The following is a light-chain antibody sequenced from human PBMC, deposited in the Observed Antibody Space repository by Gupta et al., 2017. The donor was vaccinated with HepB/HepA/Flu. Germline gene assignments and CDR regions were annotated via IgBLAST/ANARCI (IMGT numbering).Light chain of an antibody. CDR2: GKN. CDR3: NSWDSSGNLVV. V-gene: IGLV3-19*01. J-gene: IGLJ2*01. Sequence: SSELTPDPTGAVALGQTVRISCQGDDIRKYNASWYQQKPRQAPVLVISGKNNRPSGIPDRFSGSSSGNTASLTITGAEAEDEADYYCNSWDSSGNLVVFGGGTKLIVL. CDR1: DIRKYN.